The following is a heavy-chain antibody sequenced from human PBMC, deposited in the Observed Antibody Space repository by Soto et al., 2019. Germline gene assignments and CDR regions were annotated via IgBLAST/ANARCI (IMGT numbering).Heavy chain of an antibody. CDR1: GYSFTSYW. Sequence: GESLKISCKGSGYSFTSYWISWVRQMPGKGLEWMGRIDPSDSYTNYSPSFQGHVTISADKSISTAYLQWSSLKASDTAMYYCARPPLGGNYYYYGMDVCGQGTTVTVSS. CDR3: ARPPLGGNYYYYGMDV. D-gene: IGHD1-26*01. J-gene: IGHJ6*02. V-gene: IGHV5-10-1*01. CDR2: IDPSDSYT.